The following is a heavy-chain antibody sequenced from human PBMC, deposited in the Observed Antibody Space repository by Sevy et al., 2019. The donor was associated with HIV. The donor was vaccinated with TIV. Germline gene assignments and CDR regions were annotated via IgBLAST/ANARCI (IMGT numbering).Heavy chain of an antibody. V-gene: IGHV4-38-2*01. CDR3: ARAEWLATSYYFDY. J-gene: IGHJ4*02. D-gene: IGHD6-19*01. Sequence: SETLSLTCGVSGYSISTGYYWGWIRQPPGKGLEWIGSLCHIGSTYDNPSFKSRVTISVDKSKNQFSLKLSSVTAPDTAVYYCARAEWLATSYYFDYWGQGILVTVSS. CDR2: LCHIGST. CDR1: GYSISTGYY.